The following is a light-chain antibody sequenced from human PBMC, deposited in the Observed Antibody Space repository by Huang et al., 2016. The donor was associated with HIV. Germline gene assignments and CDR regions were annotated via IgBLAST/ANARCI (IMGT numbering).Light chain of an antibody. CDR3: QQRSDWPRT. J-gene: IGKJ1*01. V-gene: IGKV3-11*01. CDR1: QSVGRY. Sequence: EIVLTQSPATLSLSPGERATLSCRASQSVGRYLAWYQQKPGQSPSLLIFDAANRATGIPARFSGSGSGTDFTLTISSLEPEDFAVYYCQQRSDWPRTFGQGTKVEIK. CDR2: DAA.